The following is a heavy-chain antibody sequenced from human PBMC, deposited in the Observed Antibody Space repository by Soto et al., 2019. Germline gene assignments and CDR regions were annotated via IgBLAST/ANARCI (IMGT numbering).Heavy chain of an antibody. V-gene: IGHV4-34*01. CDR3: ARYQQYFQH. J-gene: IGHJ1*01. CDR1: GGSFSGYY. Sequence: PSETLSLTCAVYGGSFSGYYWSWIRQPPGKGLEWIGEINHSGSTNYNPSLKSRVTISVDTSRNQFSLRLSSVTAADTAVYYCARYQQYFQHWGQGTLVTVPQ. CDR2: INHSGST.